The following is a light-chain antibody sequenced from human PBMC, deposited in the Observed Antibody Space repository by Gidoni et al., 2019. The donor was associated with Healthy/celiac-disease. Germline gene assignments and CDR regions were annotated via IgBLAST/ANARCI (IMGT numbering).Light chain of an antibody. J-gene: IGLJ3*02. CDR1: SSNIGAGYD. Sequence: QSVLTQPPSVSGAPGQRVTIYCTGSSSNIGAGYDVHWYQQLPGTAPKLLIYGNSNRPSGVPDRFSGSKSGTSASLAITGLQAEDEADYYCQSYDSSLSGCVFGGGTKLTVL. V-gene: IGLV1-40*01. CDR2: GNS. CDR3: QSYDSSLSGCV.